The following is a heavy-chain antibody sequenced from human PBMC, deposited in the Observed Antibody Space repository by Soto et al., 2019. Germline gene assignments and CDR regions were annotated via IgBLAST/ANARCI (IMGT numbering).Heavy chain of an antibody. J-gene: IGHJ6*02. CDR3: ARWFGVPAASSYYYYYGMEV. D-gene: IGHD2-2*01. CDR1: GGSISSYY. CDR2: MHYSGNT. Sequence: SETLSLTCSVSGGSISSYYCSWFRQPPGKGLEWIGHMHYSGNTDYNPSLRSRVTISVDTSKNQFSLNLSSVTAADTAVYYCARWFGVPAASSYYYYYGMEVWGQGTTVTVSS. V-gene: IGHV4-59*12.